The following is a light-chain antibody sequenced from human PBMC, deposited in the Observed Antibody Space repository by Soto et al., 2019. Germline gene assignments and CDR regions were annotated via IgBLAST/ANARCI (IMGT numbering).Light chain of an antibody. V-gene: IGLV2-14*01. Sequence: QSALTQPASVSGSPGQSIAISCTGTSSDVGGYDYVSWYQQHPDKAPKLIIYEVTKRPSGVSNRFSESKSGNTASLTISGLQHDDEADYYCSSHTSGDTRVFGSGTKLTVL. CDR1: SSDVGGYDY. CDR2: EVT. CDR3: SSHTSGDTRV. J-gene: IGLJ1*01.